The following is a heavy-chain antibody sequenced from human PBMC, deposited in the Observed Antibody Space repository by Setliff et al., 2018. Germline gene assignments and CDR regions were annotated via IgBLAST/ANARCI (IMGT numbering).Heavy chain of an antibody. CDR3: ARADSDSYYPYYFDF. Sequence: PGGSLRLSCAASGFTFSSYWMHWVRQAPGKGLVWVSRINSDGSSTSYADSVKGRFTISRDNAKNTLYLQMNSLRAEDTAVYYCARADSDSYYPYYFDFWGQGVLVTVSS. CDR1: GFTFSSYW. CDR2: INSDGSST. V-gene: IGHV3-74*01. J-gene: IGHJ4*02. D-gene: IGHD3-22*01.